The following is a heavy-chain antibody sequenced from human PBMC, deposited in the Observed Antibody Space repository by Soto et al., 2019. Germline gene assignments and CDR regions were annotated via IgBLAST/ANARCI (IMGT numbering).Heavy chain of an antibody. Sequence: QVQLVQSGPEVKKPGASVRVSCKPSGYPFSNYGISWMRQAPGQGLEWMGWVNIDKGNTKYAQMFQDRVTMTTDTSTSTVYLELRSLRSDDTALYYCARERGGYRYGDYWGQGTLVTVSS. CDR1: GYPFSNYG. V-gene: IGHV1-18*01. J-gene: IGHJ4*02. CDR2: VNIDKGNT. D-gene: IGHD5-18*01. CDR3: ARERGGYRYGDY.